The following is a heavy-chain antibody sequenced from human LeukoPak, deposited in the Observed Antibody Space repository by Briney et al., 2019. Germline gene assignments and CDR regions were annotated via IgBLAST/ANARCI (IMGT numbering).Heavy chain of an antibody. J-gene: IGHJ6*02. CDR1: GGTFSSYA. CDR3: ARASADIVVVPAANYYGMDV. D-gene: IGHD2-2*01. Sequence: GASVKVSCKASGGTFSSYAISWVRQAPGQGLEWMGGIIPIFGTANYAQKFQGRVTITADESTSTAYMELSSLRSEDTAVYYCARASADIVVVPAANYYGMDVWGQGTTVTVSS. CDR2: IIPIFGTA. V-gene: IGHV1-69*13.